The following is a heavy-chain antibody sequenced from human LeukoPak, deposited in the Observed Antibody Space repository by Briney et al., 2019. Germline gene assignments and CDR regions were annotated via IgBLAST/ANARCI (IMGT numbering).Heavy chain of an antibody. CDR2: ISGSGGST. V-gene: IGHV3-23*01. CDR1: GFTFSSYA. Sequence: GGSLRLSCAAFGFTFSSYAMSWVRQAPGKGLEWVSAISGSGGSTYYADSVKGRFTISRDNSKNTLYLQMNSLRAEDTAVYYCAKVAVAGTYYYYYGMDVWGQGTTVTVSS. D-gene: IGHD6-19*01. J-gene: IGHJ6*02. CDR3: AKVAVAGTYYYYYGMDV.